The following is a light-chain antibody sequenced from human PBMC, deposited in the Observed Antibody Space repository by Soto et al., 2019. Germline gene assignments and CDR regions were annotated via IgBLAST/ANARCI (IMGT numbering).Light chain of an antibody. CDR3: GSYSSTDTPFV. CDR2: EVT. Sequence: QSALAQPSSVSGSPGQSITISCTGTSTDVGGYNYVSWYQHHSGKAPKLLIYEVTNRPSGISDRFSGSKSVNTASLTISGLQAEDESDYYCGSYSSTDTPFVVGPGTKVTVL. J-gene: IGLJ1*01. CDR1: STDVGGYNY. V-gene: IGLV2-14*01.